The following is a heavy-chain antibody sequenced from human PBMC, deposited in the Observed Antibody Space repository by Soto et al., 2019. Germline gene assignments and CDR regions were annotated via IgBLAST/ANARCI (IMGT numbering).Heavy chain of an antibody. J-gene: IGHJ5*02. CDR2: IIPFLGIA. D-gene: IGHD3-10*01. Sequence: SVKVSCKASGATFSSDTISRGRQAPGQGLEWMGRIIPFLGIANYGQKFQGRVTITADKSTSTAYMELNSLRSEDTAVYYCASQDYYGSGSYPPGVDPWGQGTLVTVSS. CDR3: ASQDYYGSGSYPPGVDP. V-gene: IGHV1-69*02. CDR1: GATFSSDT.